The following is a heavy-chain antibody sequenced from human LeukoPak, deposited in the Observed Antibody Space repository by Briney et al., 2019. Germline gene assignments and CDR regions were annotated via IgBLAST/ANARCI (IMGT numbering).Heavy chain of an antibody. CDR3: ARSWARSGYYGAYYFDY. Sequence: PGRSLRLSCAASGFTFSIYTMVWVRQAPGKGLEWVAVTSYDGSNKYYADSVKGRFTISRDNSKNTLYLQMNTLRAEDTAVYYCARSWARSGYYGAYYFDYWGQGTLVTVSS. D-gene: IGHD3-22*01. CDR2: TSYDGSNK. V-gene: IGHV3-30-3*01. CDR1: GFTFSIYT. J-gene: IGHJ4*02.